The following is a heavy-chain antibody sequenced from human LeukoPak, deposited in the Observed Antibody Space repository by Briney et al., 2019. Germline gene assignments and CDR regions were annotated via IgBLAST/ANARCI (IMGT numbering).Heavy chain of an antibody. CDR2: INHSGST. V-gene: IGHV4-34*01. J-gene: IGHJ5*02. CDR3: ARGRRYSSSWFDP. D-gene: IGHD5-18*01. Sequence: SETLSLTCAVYGGSFSGYYWSWIRQPPGKGLEWIGEINHSGSTNYNPSLKSRVTISVDTSKNQFSLKLSSVTAADTAVYYCARGRRYSSSWFDPWGQGTLVTVSS. CDR1: GGSFSGYY.